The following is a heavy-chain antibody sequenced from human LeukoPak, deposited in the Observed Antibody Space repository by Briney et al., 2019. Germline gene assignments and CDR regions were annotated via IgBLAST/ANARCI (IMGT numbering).Heavy chain of an antibody. V-gene: IGHV1-2*02. J-gene: IGHJ6*02. D-gene: IGHD3-16*01. Sequence: GASVKVSCKASGYTFTSYDINWVRQATGQGLEGMGWINPNSGGTNYAQKFQGRVTMTRDTSISTAYMELSRLRSDDTAVYYCARGVSVVWDYYYGMDVWGQGTTVTVSS. CDR3: ARGVSVVWDYYYGMDV. CDR2: INPNSGGT. CDR1: GYTFTSYD.